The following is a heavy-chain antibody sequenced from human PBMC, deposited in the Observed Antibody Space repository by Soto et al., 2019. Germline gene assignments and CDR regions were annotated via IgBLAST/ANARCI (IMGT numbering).Heavy chain of an antibody. J-gene: IGHJ4*02. D-gene: IGHD1-1*01. CDR2: IKSNSDGGTT. CDR1: GFTFSNAW. CDR3: TTTGTIDY. Sequence: EVQLVESGGGLVKPGGSLRLSCVASGFTFSNAWMTWVRQAPGKGLEWVGRIKSNSDGGTTYYAAPVEGRFTISRDDSTNTVFLQMNSLKTEDSAVYYCTTTGTIDYWGQGPLVTVSS. V-gene: IGHV3-15*01.